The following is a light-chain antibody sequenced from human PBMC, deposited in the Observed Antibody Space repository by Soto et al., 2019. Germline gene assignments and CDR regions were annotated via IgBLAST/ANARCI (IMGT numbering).Light chain of an antibody. V-gene: IGLV2-14*01. CDR1: SSDVDGYDF. CDR3: SSYISSSTPYV. Sequence: QSVRTQPASVSGSPGQSITISCTGTSSDVDGYDFVSWYQQHPGKAPKLMIYDVTNRPSGVSDRFSGSKSGNTASLTISGLQAEDEADYYCSSYISSSTPYVFGTGTKVTVL. J-gene: IGLJ1*01. CDR2: DVT.